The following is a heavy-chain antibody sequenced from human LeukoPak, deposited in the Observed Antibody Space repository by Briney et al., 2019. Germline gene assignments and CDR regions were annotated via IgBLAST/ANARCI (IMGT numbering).Heavy chain of an antibody. D-gene: IGHD6-13*01. Sequence: SETLSLTCTVSGGSVRSDSNYWSWIRQPPGKGLEWIGYISYSGSTDYNPSLKSRVSMSLGTSKNELSLKLGSVAAADTAFYYCARGYRNNWRFDYWGQGTLVTVSS. V-gene: IGHV4-61*01. CDR2: ISYSGST. J-gene: IGHJ4*02. CDR3: ARGYRNNWRFDY. CDR1: GGSVRSDSNY.